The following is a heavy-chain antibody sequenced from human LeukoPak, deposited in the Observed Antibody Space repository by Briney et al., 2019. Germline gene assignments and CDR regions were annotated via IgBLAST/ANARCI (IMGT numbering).Heavy chain of an antibody. Sequence: GESLKISCKGSGYSFTSYWIGWVRRMPGKGLGGMGIIYPGDSDTRYRPSFQGQVTISADKSISTAYLQWSSLKTSETAMYYCARGGDCSRNSCYEENWFDVWGKGTLVTVSS. J-gene: IGHJ5*02. CDR3: ARGGDCSRNSCYEENWFDV. D-gene: IGHD2-2*01. CDR1: GYSFTSYW. CDR2: IYPGDSDT. V-gene: IGHV5-51*01.